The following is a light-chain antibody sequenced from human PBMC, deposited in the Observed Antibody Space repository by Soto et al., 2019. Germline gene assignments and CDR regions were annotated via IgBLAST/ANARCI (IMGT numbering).Light chain of an antibody. CDR1: QYADTY. J-gene: IGKJ1*01. V-gene: IGKV1-39*01. CDR2: GAS. Sequence: DIQMTQSPSSLSESVGDRVTITCRASQYADTYLNWYQQKPGKAPKLLIYGASSLQSGVPSRFSGIGSGTDFTLTISSLQPEDSATYYCQQSYRTPRSFGQGTKVEVK. CDR3: QQSYRTPRS.